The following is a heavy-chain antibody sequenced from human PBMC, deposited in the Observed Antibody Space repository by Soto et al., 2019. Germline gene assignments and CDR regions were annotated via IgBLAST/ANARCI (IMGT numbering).Heavy chain of an antibody. J-gene: IGHJ4*02. CDR3: AHADYGETFDY. CDR2: IYWDDDK. V-gene: IGHV2-5*02. Sequence: QITLKESGPTLVKPTQTLTLTCTFSGFSLSTSGVGVGWIRQPPGKALEWLALIYWDDDKRYSPSLKSRLTXTXXTSKNQVVLTMTNMDPVDTATYYCAHADYGETFDYWGQGTQVTVSS. D-gene: IGHD4-17*01. CDR1: GFSLSTSGVG.